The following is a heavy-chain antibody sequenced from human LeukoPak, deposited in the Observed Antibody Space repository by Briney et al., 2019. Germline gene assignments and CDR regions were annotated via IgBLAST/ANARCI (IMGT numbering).Heavy chain of an antibody. Sequence: PGRSLRLSCAVSGFNFDDYARHWVRQAPGRGLEWVSGINWKNGNGIYADSVRGRFTISRDNAKNSLYLQMSSLRAEDTALYYCTRRAARWQFDLWGRGTLLTVSS. J-gene: IGHJ2*01. CDR3: TRRAARWQFDL. CDR1: GFNFDDYA. V-gene: IGHV3-9*01. CDR2: INWKNGNG. D-gene: IGHD5-24*01.